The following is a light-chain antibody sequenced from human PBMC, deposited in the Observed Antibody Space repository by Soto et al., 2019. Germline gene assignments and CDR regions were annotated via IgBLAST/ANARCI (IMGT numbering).Light chain of an antibody. CDR3: QQHSNSPCT. CDR2: AIS. J-gene: IGKJ1*01. CDR1: QSVTSNY. V-gene: IGKV3D-20*02. Sequence: EIVLTQSPGTLSLSPGESAALSCRASQSVTSNYLVWYRQKPGQAPRLLIYAISSRAAGIPDRFSGSGSGTDFNSTITRLEPEDSAVYYCQQHSNSPCTFGQGTRG.